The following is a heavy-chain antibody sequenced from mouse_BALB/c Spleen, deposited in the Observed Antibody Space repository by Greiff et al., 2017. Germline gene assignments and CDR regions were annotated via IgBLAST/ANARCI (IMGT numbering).Heavy chain of an antibody. CDR2: IDPYYGGT. Sequence: EVHLVESGPELEKPGASVKISCKASGYSFTGYNMNWVKQSNGKSLEWIGNIDPYYGGTSYNQKFKGKATLTVDKSSSTAYMQLKSLTSEDSAVYYCARGVPYGSSYGWYFDVWGAGTTVTVSS. D-gene: IGHD1-1*01. CDR3: ARGVPYGSSYGWYFDV. CDR1: GYSFTGYN. V-gene: IGHV1-39*01. J-gene: IGHJ1*01.